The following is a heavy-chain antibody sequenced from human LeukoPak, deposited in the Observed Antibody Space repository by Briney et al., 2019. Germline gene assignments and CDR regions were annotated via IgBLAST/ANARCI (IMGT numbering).Heavy chain of an antibody. CDR3: ARGVSYSSGWYSDY. J-gene: IGHJ4*02. Sequence: GASVKVSCKASGYTFTGYYMHWVRQAPGQGLEWMGWINPNSGGTNYAQKFQGRVTMTRDTSISTAYMELSRLRSDDTAVYYCARGVSYSSGWYSDYWGQGTLVTVSS. V-gene: IGHV1-2*02. CDR2: INPNSGGT. CDR1: GYTFTGYY. D-gene: IGHD6-19*01.